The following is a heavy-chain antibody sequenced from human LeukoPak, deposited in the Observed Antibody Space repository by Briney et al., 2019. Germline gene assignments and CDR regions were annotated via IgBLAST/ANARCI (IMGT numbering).Heavy chain of an antibody. CDR3: AKDPSSGWYSDAFDI. V-gene: IGHV3-7*01. CDR2: IKQDGSEK. CDR1: GFTFSSYW. Sequence: PGGSLRLSCAASGFTFSSYWMSWVRQAPGKGLEWVANIKQDGSEKYYVDSVKGRFTISRDNAKNSLYLQMNSLRAEDTAVYYCAKDPSSGWYSDAFDIWGQGTMVTVSS. J-gene: IGHJ3*02. D-gene: IGHD6-19*01.